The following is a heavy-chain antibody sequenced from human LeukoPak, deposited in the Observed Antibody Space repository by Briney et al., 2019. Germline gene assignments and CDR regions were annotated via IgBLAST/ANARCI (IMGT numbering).Heavy chain of an antibody. CDR3: AKGSSGYFADL. J-gene: IGHJ5*02. CDR1: GFTFSTYW. V-gene: IGHV3-23*01. CDR2: ISNDGGGT. D-gene: IGHD3-22*01. Sequence: GGSLRLSCAASGFTFSTYWMSWVRQAPGKGLEWVSAISNDGGGTQYADFVEGRFTISRDNSKNTLFLQMSSLRAEDTALYYCAKGSSGYFADLWGQGTLVTVSS.